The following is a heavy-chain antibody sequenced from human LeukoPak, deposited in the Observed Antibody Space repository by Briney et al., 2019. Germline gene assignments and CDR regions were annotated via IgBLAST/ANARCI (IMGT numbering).Heavy chain of an antibody. CDR3: ARGSPSAWYWYVEH. V-gene: IGHV3-30*09. Sequence: GGSLRLSCAASGFTFSSYAMHWVRQAPGKGLEWVAVISYDGSNKYYVDSVEGRFVISRDDSKNTLYMHLNSLRSEDTAVYYCARGSPSAWYWYVEHWGQGTLVSVSS. D-gene: IGHD2-8*02. CDR1: GFTFSSYA. CDR2: ISYDGSNK. J-gene: IGHJ4*02.